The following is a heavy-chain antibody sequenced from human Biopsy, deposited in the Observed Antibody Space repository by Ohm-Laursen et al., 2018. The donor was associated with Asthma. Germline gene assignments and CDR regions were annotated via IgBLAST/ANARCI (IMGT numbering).Heavy chain of an antibody. V-gene: IGHV3-11*01. CDR3: ARDIAFGGVHDF. Sequence: SLRLSCTAPGFTFSDYSMTWIRQAPGKGLEWISYISSSGSSILYADSVKGRFTISRDNAKNSLHLQMNSLRAEDTAIYYCARDIAFGGVHDFWGQGTLVAVSS. D-gene: IGHD3-16*01. J-gene: IGHJ4*02. CDR1: GFTFSDYS. CDR2: ISSSGSSI.